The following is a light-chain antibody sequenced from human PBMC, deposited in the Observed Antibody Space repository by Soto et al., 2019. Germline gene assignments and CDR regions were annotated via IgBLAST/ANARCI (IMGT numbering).Light chain of an antibody. V-gene: IGKV3-20*01. CDR1: QSVNSNF. Sequence: IVLTQSPGTLSLSPGERATLSCRANQSVNSNFLAWYQQKPGQAPRLLIYGASSRATGIPERFSGSGSGTDFTLTISRLEPEDCAVYYCQQSGSSPLYTFGQGTKVEI. J-gene: IGKJ2*01. CDR2: GAS. CDR3: QQSGSSPLYT.